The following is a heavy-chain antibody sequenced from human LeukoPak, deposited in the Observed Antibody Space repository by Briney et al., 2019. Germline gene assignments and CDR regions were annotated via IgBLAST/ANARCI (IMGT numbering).Heavy chain of an antibody. J-gene: IGHJ6*03. CDR3: ASGSGSYRTPYYYMDV. V-gene: IGHV3-53*01. D-gene: IGHD3-10*01. Sequence: GGSLRLSCVASGFTFSSNYMSWVRQAPGKGLEWGSDIYSGGSTYYADSVKGRFTISRDNSKNTLYLQMNSLRAEDTAVYYCASGSGSYRTPYYYMDVSGTGTTVT. CDR1: GFTFSSNY. CDR2: IYSGGST.